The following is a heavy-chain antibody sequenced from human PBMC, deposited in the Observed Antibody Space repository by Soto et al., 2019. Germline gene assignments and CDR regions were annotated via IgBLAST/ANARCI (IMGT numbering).Heavy chain of an antibody. D-gene: IGHD5-12*01. J-gene: IGHJ5*02. Sequence: QVQLVQSGAEVKKPGASVKVSCKASGYTFTSYGISWVRQAPGQGLEWMGWISAYNGNTNYAQKLQGRVTMTTDTSTSKAYMELGSLRSDDTAVSYCARSDSGYDWRDWFDPWGQGTLVTVSS. CDR2: ISAYNGNT. CDR1: GYTFTSYG. V-gene: IGHV1-18*04. CDR3: ARSDSGYDWRDWFDP.